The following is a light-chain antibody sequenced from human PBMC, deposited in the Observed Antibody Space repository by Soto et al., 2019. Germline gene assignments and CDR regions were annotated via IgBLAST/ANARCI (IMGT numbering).Light chain of an antibody. Sequence: IQMTQSPSTLSASVGDRVTIPCRASQSIADWLAWYQQKPGKAPKLLIYKASTLESGVPSRFSGSGSGTEFTLTISSLQPDDFATYSCQQYVAYPLTFGGGTKVDIK. V-gene: IGKV1-5*03. CDR2: KAS. CDR1: QSIADW. CDR3: QQYVAYPLT. J-gene: IGKJ4*01.